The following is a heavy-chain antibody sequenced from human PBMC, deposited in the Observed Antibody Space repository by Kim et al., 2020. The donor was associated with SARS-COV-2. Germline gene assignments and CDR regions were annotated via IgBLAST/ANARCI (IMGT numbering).Heavy chain of an antibody. V-gene: IGHV5-51*01. CDR3: ARSIAARHYYYGMDV. J-gene: IGHJ6*02. D-gene: IGHD6-6*01. Sequence: SFQGQVTISADKSISTAYLQWSSLKASDTAMYYCARSIAARHYYYGMDVWGQGTTVTVSS.